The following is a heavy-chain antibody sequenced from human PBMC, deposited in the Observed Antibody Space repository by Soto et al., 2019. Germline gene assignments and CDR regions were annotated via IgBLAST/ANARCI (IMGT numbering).Heavy chain of an antibody. D-gene: IGHD6-19*01. J-gene: IGHJ4*02. V-gene: IGHV4-39*01. CDR2: IYYSGST. CDR3: ARRPIAVARVGYFDH. Sequence: QLQLQESGPGLVKPSETLSLTCTVSGGSISSSSYYWGWIRQPPGKGLEWIGSIYYSGSTYYNPSLKSRVTISVDTSKNQFSLKLSSVTAADTAVYYCARRPIAVARVGYFDHWGQGTLVTVSS. CDR1: GGSISSSSYY.